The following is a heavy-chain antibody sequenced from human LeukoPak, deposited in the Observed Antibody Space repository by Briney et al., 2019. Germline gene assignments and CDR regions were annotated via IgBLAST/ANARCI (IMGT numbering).Heavy chain of an antibody. CDR3: AREIVSAVAGNFDY. Sequence: GRSLRLSCAASGFNFRSYEMNWVRQAPGKGLERVSYISNTDETRTYADSVKGRFTISRDNAKNSLHLEMNSLRAEDTAVYYCAREIVSAVAGNFDYWGQGTLVTVSS. CDR2: ISNTDETR. CDR1: GFNFRSYE. D-gene: IGHD6-19*01. V-gene: IGHV3-48*03. J-gene: IGHJ4*02.